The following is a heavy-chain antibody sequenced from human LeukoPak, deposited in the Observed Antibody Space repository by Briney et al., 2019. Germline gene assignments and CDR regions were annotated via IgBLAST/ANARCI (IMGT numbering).Heavy chain of an antibody. CDR3: ASAERVFWSGYPGYYFDY. CDR1: GGTFSSYA. V-gene: IGHV1-69*05. D-gene: IGHD3-3*01. Sequence: EASVKVSCKASGGTFSSYAISWVRQAPGQGLEWMGGIIPIFGTANYAQKFQGRVTITTDESTSTAYMELSSLRSEDTAVYYCASAERVFWSGYPGYYFDYWGQGTLVTVSS. CDR2: IIPIFGTA. J-gene: IGHJ4*02.